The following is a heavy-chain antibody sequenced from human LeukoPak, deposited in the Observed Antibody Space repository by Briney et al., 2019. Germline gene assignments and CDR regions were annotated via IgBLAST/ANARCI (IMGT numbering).Heavy chain of an antibody. CDR3: AKGSSGYFADL. J-gene: IGHJ5*02. CDR1: AFIFNNYG. Sequence: GGSLRLSCAASAFIFNNYGLIWVRQAPGKGLEWVSAISNDGGGTTYADFVNGRFTISRDNSKNTLFLQMNSLRAEDTALYYCAKGSSGYFADLWGQGTLVTVSS. D-gene: IGHD3-22*01. V-gene: IGHV3-23*01. CDR2: ISNDGGGT.